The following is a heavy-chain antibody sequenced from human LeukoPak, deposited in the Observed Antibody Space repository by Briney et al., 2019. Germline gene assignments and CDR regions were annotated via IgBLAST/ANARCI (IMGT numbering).Heavy chain of an antibody. CDR1: GFTFSSYD. J-gene: IGHJ4*02. D-gene: IGHD5-18*01. V-gene: IGHV3-66*01. Sequence: GGSLRLSCAASGFTFSSYDMNWVRQAPGKGLEWLSVIYSGGSTYYADSVKGRFTISRDNSKNTLYLQMNSLRAEDTAVYYCTTKRGYSYGYADWGQGTLVTVSS. CDR3: TTKRGYSYGYAD. CDR2: IYSGGST.